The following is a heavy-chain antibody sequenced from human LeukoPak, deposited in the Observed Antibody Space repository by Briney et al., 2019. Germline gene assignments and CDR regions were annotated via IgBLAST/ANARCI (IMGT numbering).Heavy chain of an antibody. Sequence: GGSLRLSCAASGFTFSSYGMHWVRQAPGKGLEWVAVISYDGSNKYYADSVKGRFTISRDNSKNTLYLQMNSLRAEDTAVYYCAKDRDYSSYNFDYWGQGILVTVSS. D-gene: IGHD2-15*01. CDR2: ISYDGSNK. CDR3: AKDRDYSSYNFDY. J-gene: IGHJ4*02. V-gene: IGHV3-30*18. CDR1: GFTFSSYG.